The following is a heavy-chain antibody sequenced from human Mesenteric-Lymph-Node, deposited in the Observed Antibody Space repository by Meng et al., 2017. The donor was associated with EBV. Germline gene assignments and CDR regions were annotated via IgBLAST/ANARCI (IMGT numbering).Heavy chain of an antibody. J-gene: IGHJ5*02. CDR1: GGSISSSNW. D-gene: IGHD2-15*01. Sequence: QVKLQESGPGLVNPSGTRLLTCAVSGGSISSSNWWSWVRQPPGKGLEWIGEIYRSGITNYNPSLSSRVTMSVDKSKNQFSLNLISLTAADTAVYYCASAQCSGGGCPGGSWGQGTLVTVSS. CDR3: ASAQCSGGGCPGGS. CDR2: IYRSGIT. V-gene: IGHV4-4*02.